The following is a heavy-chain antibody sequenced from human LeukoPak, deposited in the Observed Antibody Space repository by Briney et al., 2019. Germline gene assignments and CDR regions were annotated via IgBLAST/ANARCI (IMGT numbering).Heavy chain of an antibody. V-gene: IGHV3-53*01. Sequence: GGSLRLSCAASGFTVSSNYMSWVRQAPGKGLEWVSVIYSGGSTYYADSVKGRFTISRDNSKNTLYLQMNSLRAEDTAVYYCAYDSSGYYYFDYWGQGTLVTVSS. D-gene: IGHD3-22*01. CDR1: GFTVSSNY. CDR3: AYDSSGYYYFDY. CDR2: IYSGGST. J-gene: IGHJ4*02.